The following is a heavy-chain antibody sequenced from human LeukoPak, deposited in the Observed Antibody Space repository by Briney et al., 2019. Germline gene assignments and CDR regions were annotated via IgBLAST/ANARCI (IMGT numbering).Heavy chain of an antibody. CDR1: GGSISSSHW. J-gene: IGHJ6*03. CDR2: IYRSGST. V-gene: IGHV4-4*02. D-gene: IGHD2-21*01. CDR3: ARGDCSVSICYSPMDV. Sequence: SETLSLTCAVSGGSISSSHWWSWVRQPPGKGLEWIGSIYRSGSTNYNPSLKSRVTISVDTSKNQFSLKVSSVTAADTAVYYCARGDCSVSICYSPMDVWGTGTTVTVSS.